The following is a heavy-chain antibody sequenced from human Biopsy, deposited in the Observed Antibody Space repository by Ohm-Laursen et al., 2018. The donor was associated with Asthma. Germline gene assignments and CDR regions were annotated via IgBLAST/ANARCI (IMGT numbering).Heavy chain of an antibody. CDR2: ISSSGAST. D-gene: IGHD3-10*01. J-gene: IGHJ6*02. CDR3: ARDMGAGPNQPPSGSGSSHLYGMDV. V-gene: IGHV3-23*01. CDR1: GFTFSSYA. Sequence: SLRLSCAASGFTFSSYAMSWVRQAPGKGLEWVSSISSSGASTYCADSVKGRFTISRDNAKNSLYLQMNSLGPEDTAVYYCARDMGAGPNQPPSGSGSSHLYGMDVWGQGTTVTVSS.